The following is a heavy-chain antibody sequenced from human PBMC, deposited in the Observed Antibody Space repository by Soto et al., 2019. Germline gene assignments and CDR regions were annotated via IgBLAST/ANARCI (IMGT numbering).Heavy chain of an antibody. J-gene: IGHJ4*02. CDR3: ARGTIFGLVSFDY. CDR1: GATFTSYG. D-gene: IGHD3-3*02. V-gene: IGHV1-18*01. Sequence: QVQLVQSGAEVKEPGASVKVSCKASGATFTSYGFNWVRQAPGQGLEWMGWISGYNGDTHYAQNFQVRVTMTIDTSTSTAYMELRRLRSDDTAVYYWARGTIFGLVSFDYWGQGTLVTVSS. CDR2: ISGYNGDT.